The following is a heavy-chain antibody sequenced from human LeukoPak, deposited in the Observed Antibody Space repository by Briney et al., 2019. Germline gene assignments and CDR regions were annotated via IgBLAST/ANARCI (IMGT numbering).Heavy chain of an antibody. V-gene: IGHV4-59*01. J-gene: IGHJ5*01. Sequence: SETLSLTCTVSGASITTYYWTWIRQPPGKGLEWIGYIYHSGSTNYNPSLKSRVTISLDTSRNQFSLRLSSVTAADTAVYYCARGRACYDSGGKGTLVTVSS. CDR1: GASITTYY. D-gene: IGHD2-15*01. CDR3: ARGRACYDS. CDR2: IYHSGST.